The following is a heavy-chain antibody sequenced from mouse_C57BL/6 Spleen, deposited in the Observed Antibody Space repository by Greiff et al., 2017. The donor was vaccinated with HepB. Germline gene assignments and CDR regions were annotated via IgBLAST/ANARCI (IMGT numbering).Heavy chain of an antibody. CDR2: IYPGSGST. Sequence: QVQLQQSGAELVKPGASVKMSCKASGYTFTSSWITWVKQRPGQGLEWIGDIYPGSGSTNYHEKFTSTTTLTVDTSSSTAYMQLSSLTSEDSAVYYCARSTIYYDFAYWGQGTLVTVSA. J-gene: IGHJ3*01. D-gene: IGHD2-4*01. CDR1: GYTFTSSW. CDR3: ARSTIYYDFAY. V-gene: IGHV1-55*01.